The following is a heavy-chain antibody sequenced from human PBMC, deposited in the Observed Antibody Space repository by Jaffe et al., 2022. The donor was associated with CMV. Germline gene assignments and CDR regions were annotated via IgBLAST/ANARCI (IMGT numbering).Heavy chain of an antibody. V-gene: IGHV3-33*08. CDR2: IWYDGSNK. D-gene: IGHD1-1*01. J-gene: IGHJ4*02. Sequence: QVQLVESGGGVVQPGRSLRLSCAASGFTFSSYGMHWVRQAPGKGLEWVAVIWYDGSNKYYADSVKGRFTISRDNSKNTLYLQMNSLRAEDTAVYYCARDGTMYYFDYWGQGTLVTVSS. CDR3: ARDGTMYYFDY. CDR1: GFTFSSYG.